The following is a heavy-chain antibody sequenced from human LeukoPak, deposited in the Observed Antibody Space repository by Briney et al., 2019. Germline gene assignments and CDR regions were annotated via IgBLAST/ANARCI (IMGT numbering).Heavy chain of an antibody. D-gene: IGHD3-22*01. CDR2: ISYDGSNK. J-gene: IGHJ4*02. CDR1: GFTFSSYA. CDR3: ARAAYDSSGYLTL. Sequence: GGSLRLSCAASGFTFSSYAMHWVRQAPGKGLEWVAVISYDGSNKYYADSVKGRFTISRDSSKNTLYLQLNSLRAEDTAVYYCARAAYDSSGYLTLWGQGTLVTVSS. V-gene: IGHV3-30*04.